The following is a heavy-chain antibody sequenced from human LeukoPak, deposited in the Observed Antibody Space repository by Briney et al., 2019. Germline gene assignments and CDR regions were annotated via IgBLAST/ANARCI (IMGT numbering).Heavy chain of an antibody. Sequence: GGSLRLSCAASGFTFDDYAMHWVRQAPGKGLEWVSLISGDGGNTHYADSVKGRFTISRDNSKNSLYLQMNSLRTEDTALYYCALSGESTDYYFDYWGQGTLITVSS. CDR1: GFTFDDYA. CDR2: ISGDGGNT. J-gene: IGHJ4*02. V-gene: IGHV3-43*02. D-gene: IGHD3-10*02. CDR3: ALSGESTDYYFDY.